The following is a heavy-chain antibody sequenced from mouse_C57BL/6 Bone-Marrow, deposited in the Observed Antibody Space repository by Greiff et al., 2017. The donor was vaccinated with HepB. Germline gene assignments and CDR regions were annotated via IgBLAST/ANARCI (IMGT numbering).Heavy chain of an antibody. J-gene: IGHJ4*01. Sequence: EVKVVESGGGLVQPKGSLKLSCAASGFSFNTYAMNWVRQAPGKGLEWVARIRSKSNNYATYYADSVKDRFTISRDDSESMLYLQMNNLKTEDTAMYYCVGDYDGDAMDYWGQGTSVTVSS. CDR1: GFSFNTYA. V-gene: IGHV10-1*01. D-gene: IGHD2-4*01. CDR3: VGDYDGDAMDY. CDR2: IRSKSNNYAT.